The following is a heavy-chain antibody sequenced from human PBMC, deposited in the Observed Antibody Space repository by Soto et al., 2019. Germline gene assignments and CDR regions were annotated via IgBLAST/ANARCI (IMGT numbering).Heavy chain of an antibody. CDR3: ARDVRTGERYLWFDY. Sequence: QVQLQESGPGLVKPSETLSLTCTVSGGSISSYYWSWIRQPPGKGLEWIGYIYYSGSTNYNPSLKGRVTISVDTSKNQFSLKLSSVTAADTAVYYCARDVRTGERYLWFDYWGQGTLVTVSS. J-gene: IGHJ4*02. CDR2: IYYSGST. CDR1: GGSISSYY. V-gene: IGHV4-59*01. D-gene: IGHD3-9*01.